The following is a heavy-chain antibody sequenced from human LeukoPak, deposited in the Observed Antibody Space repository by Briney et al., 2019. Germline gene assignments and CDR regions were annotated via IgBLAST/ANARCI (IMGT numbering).Heavy chain of an antibody. D-gene: IGHD2-15*01. Sequence: GESLKISCKGSGYSFTSYWIGWVRQMPGKGLEWMGIIYPGDSDTRYSPSFQGQVTISADKSISTAYLQWSSLKASDTAMYYCARGAMVVAAGYYYYYGMDVRGQGTTVTVSS. CDR1: GYSFTSYW. V-gene: IGHV5-51*01. J-gene: IGHJ6*02. CDR2: IYPGDSDT. CDR3: ARGAMVVAAGYYYYYGMDV.